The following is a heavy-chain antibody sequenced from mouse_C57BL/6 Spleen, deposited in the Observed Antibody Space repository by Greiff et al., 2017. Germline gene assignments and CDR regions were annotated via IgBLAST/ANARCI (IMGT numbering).Heavy chain of an antibody. CDR3: ARGYYSNYEDTYYAMDY. J-gene: IGHJ4*01. D-gene: IGHD2-5*01. CDR2: IDPNSGGT. V-gene: IGHV1-72*01. CDR1: GYTFTSYW. Sequence: VQLQQPGAELVKPGASVKLSCKASGYTFTSYWMHWVKQRPGRGLEWIGRIDPNSGGTKYNEKFKSKATLTVDKPSSTAYMQLSSLTSEDSAVYYCARGYYSNYEDTYYAMDYWGQGTSVTVSS.